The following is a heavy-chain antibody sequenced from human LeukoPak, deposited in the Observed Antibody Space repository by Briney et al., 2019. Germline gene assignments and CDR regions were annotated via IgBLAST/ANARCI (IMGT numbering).Heavy chain of an antibody. CDR3: TSLSRDY. J-gene: IGHJ4*02. Sequence: GSLRLSCAASGFTFTTAWMTWVRQAPGKRLEWVGRIKSKSDGGTTDYAAPVNDRFTISRDDSKSTMYLQMNSLKTEDTAVYYCTSLSRDYWGQGTLVTVSS. CDR2: IKSKSDGGTT. V-gene: IGHV3-15*01. CDR1: GFTFTTAW.